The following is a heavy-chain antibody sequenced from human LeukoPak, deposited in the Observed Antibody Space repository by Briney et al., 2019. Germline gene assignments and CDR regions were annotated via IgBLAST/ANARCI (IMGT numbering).Heavy chain of an antibody. CDR1: GFTFSSYW. CDR2: INSDGSST. V-gene: IGHV3-74*01. Sequence: GGSLRLSCAVSGFTFSSYWMHWVRHAPGKGLVWVSRINSDGSSTSYADSVKGRFTIPRDNAKNTLYLQMNSLRAEDTAVYYCARRHSSSSHFDYWGQGTLVTVSS. D-gene: IGHD6-6*01. J-gene: IGHJ4*02. CDR3: ARRHSSSSHFDY.